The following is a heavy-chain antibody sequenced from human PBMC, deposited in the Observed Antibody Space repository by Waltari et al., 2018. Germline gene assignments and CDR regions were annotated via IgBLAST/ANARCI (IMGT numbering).Heavy chain of an antibody. CDR3: SKRLDI. CDR1: GFTFSTDW. Sequence: EVQLVESGGGLVQPGGSLRLSCDASGFTFSTDWMDWVRQAPGKGLQWVANINQDGGEKYYLDSVKGRFTISRDNAKKSVYLEMNSLIAEDTAIYYCSKRLDIWGRGTMVAVSS. V-gene: IGHV3-7*01. CDR2: INQDGGEK. J-gene: IGHJ3*02.